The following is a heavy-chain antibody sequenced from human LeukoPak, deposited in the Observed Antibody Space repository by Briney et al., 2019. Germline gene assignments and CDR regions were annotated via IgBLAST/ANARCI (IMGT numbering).Heavy chain of an antibody. V-gene: IGHV1-46*01. CDR2: IYPRDGST. J-gene: IGHJ4*02. D-gene: IGHD3-10*01. CDR1: GYTFTSNY. CDR3: ARGPIWFGELFSGYFDY. Sequence: ASVKVSCKASGYTFTSNYIHWVRQAPGQGLEWMGMIYPRDGSTSYAQKFQGRVTVTRDTSTSTVHMELSGLRSEDTAVYYCARGPIWFGELFSGYFDYWGQGTLVTVSS.